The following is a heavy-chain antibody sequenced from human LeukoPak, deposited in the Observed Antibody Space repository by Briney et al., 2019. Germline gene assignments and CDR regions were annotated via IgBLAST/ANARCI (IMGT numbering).Heavy chain of an antibody. J-gene: IGHJ6*03. V-gene: IGHV1-8*01. CDR2: MNPNSGNT. Sequence: ASVKVSCKASGYTFTSYDINWVRQATGQGLEWMGWMNPNSGNTGYAQKFQGRVTMTRNTSISTAYMELSSLRSEDTAVYYCATAGEGYCSSTSCETLPYYYYMDVWGEGTTVTVSS. CDR1: GYTFTSYD. CDR3: ATAGEGYCSSTSCETLPYYYYMDV. D-gene: IGHD2-2*01.